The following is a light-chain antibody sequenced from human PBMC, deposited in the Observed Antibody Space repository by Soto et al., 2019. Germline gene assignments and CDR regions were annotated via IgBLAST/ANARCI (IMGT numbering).Light chain of an antibody. CDR3: SSYTSSSTQV. Sequence: QSALTRPASVSGSPGQSITISCTGTSSDVGGYNYVSWYQQHPGKAPKLMIYDVSNRPSGVSNRFSGSKSGNTASLTLPGXXXXXXXXYYCSSYTSSSTQVFGTGTKVTVL. CDR1: SSDVGGYNY. V-gene: IGLV2-14*01. CDR2: DVS. J-gene: IGLJ1*01.